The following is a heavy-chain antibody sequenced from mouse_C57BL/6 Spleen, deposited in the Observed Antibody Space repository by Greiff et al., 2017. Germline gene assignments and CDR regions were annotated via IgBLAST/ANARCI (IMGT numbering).Heavy chain of an antibody. Sequence: EVQLQQSGPELVKPGASVKIPCKASGYTFTDYNMDWVKQSHGKSLERIGDINPNNGGTIYNQKFKGKATLTVDKSSSTAYMELRSLTSEDTAVXYGARRDDYVVDWYIDVWGTGTTVTVSS. CDR2: INPNNGGT. V-gene: IGHV1-18*01. CDR1: GYTFTDYN. D-gene: IGHD2-4*01. CDR3: ARRDDYVVDWYIDV. J-gene: IGHJ1*03.